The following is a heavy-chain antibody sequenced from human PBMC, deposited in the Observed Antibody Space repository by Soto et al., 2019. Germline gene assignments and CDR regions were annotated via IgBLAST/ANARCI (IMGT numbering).Heavy chain of an antibody. Sequence: GGAPRLSCGAPWFTLKTFALGRVRQAPGKGLEWITNIRGSNGRIDYADSVKGRFTISRNNSKNTLYLEMTSLRAEDSAVYYCAKDFGDPYAFDIWGQGAMVTVSS. D-gene: IGHD2-21*01. J-gene: IGHJ3*02. CDR1: WFTLKTFA. CDR2: IRGSNGRI. CDR3: AKDFGDPYAFDI. V-gene: IGHV3-23*01.